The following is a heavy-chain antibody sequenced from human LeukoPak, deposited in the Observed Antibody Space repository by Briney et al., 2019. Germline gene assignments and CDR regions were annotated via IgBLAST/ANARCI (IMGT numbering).Heavy chain of an antibody. Sequence: PSETLSLTCTVSGGSISSSSYYWGWIRQPPGKGLEWIGSIYYSGSTYYNPSLKSRVTISVDTSKNQFSLKLSSVTAADTAVYYCARTSSSGLVGGYYFDYWGQGTLVTVSS. V-gene: IGHV4-39*07. CDR2: IYYSGST. CDR3: ARTSSSGLVGGYYFDY. J-gene: IGHJ4*02. CDR1: GGSISSSSYY. D-gene: IGHD6-19*01.